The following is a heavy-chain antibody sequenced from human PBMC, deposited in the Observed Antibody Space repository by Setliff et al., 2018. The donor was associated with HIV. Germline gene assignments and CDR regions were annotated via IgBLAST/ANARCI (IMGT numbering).Heavy chain of an antibody. J-gene: IGHJ4*02. CDR1: GDSISSSSYY. CDR3: ASLPPLYDSSGYYFDY. CDR2: IYYSGST. V-gene: IGHV4-39*01. D-gene: IGHD3-22*01. Sequence: SETLSLTCSVSGDSISSSSYYWGWIRQPPGKGLEWIGSIYYSGSTYYNPSLNSRVTISVDASKNQFSLKLSSVTAADTAVYYCASLPPLYDSSGYYFDYWGQGTLVTVSA.